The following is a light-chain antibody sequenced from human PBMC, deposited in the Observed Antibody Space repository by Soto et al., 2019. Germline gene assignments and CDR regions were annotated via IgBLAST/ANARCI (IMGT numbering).Light chain of an antibody. Sequence: QSALTQPPSASGSPGQSVTISCTGSSSDVGGYEYVSWYQQHPGKAPKLMIYDVTNRPSGVSNRFSGSKSGNMASLTISGLQAEDEADYYCSSYANYNVVFGGGTKVTVL. CDR2: DVT. J-gene: IGLJ2*01. CDR1: SSDVGGYEY. CDR3: SSYANYNVV. V-gene: IGLV2-14*03.